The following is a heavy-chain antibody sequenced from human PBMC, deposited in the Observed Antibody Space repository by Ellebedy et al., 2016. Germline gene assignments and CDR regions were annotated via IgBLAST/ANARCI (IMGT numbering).Heavy chain of an antibody. J-gene: IGHJ5*02. CDR2: IYYSGST. CDR1: GGSISSDTYY. CDR3: ARIYFLVSMIVVINWFDP. D-gene: IGHD3-22*01. Sequence: SETLSLXCIVSGGSISSDTYYWGWVRQPPGKGLEWVGSIYYSGSTYYNPSLRSRVTISMDTFKNQFSLKLSSVTAADTAVYYCARIYFLVSMIVVINWFDPWGQGTLVTVSS. V-gene: IGHV4-39*01.